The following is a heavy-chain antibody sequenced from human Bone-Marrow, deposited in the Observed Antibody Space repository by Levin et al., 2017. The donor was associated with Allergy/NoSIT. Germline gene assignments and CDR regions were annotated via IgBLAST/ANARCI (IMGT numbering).Heavy chain of an antibody. CDR1: GGSLSDYY. CDR2: IKHSGST. V-gene: IGHV4-34*01. Sequence: SETLSLTCAVYGGSLSDYYWSWIRQPPGKGLEWIGEIKHSGSTYYNPSLESRVTMSIDTSKNEFSVKLTSVTAADTAVYYCARESGSAGDPFGYWGQGTLVTVSS. CDR3: ARESGSAGDPFGY. J-gene: IGHJ4*02. D-gene: IGHD3-3*01.